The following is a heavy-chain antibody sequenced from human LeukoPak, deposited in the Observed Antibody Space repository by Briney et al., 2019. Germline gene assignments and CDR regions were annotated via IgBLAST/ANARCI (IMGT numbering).Heavy chain of an antibody. CDR2: IIPIFGTA. J-gene: IGHJ6*03. D-gene: IGHD1-26*01. CDR1: GGTFSSYA. CDR3: ARDLEGDPTARPYYMDV. Sequence: SVKVSCKASGGTFSSYAISWVRQAPGQGLEWMGGIIPIFGTANYAQKFQGRVTITADESTSTAYMELSSLRSEDTAVYYCARDLEGDPTARPYYMDVWGKGTTDTVSS. V-gene: IGHV1-69*01.